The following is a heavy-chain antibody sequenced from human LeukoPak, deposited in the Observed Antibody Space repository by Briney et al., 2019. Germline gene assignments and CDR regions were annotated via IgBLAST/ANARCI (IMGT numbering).Heavy chain of an antibody. J-gene: IGHJ5*02. Sequence: GGSPRLSCAASGFTVSDNYVTWVRQAPGKGLEWVSIVYNSDTTSSADSVKGRFTISRDNAENTVYLQMTSLRLEDTAVYYCASSIGGAASSNWFAAWGQGTLVTVSS. D-gene: IGHD3-22*01. CDR3: ASSIGGAASSNWFAA. CDR1: GFTVSDNY. V-gene: IGHV3-53*01. CDR2: VYNSDTT.